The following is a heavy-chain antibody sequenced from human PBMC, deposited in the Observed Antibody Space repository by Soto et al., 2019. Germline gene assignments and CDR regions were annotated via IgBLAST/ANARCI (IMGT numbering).Heavy chain of an antibody. J-gene: IGHJ3*02. CDR2: ISYDGSNK. D-gene: IGHD2-8*01. Sequence: GGSLRLSCAASGFTFSSYGMHWVRQAPGKGLEWVAVISYDGSNKYYADSVKGRFTISRDNSKNTLYLQMNSLRAEDTAVYYCAKALWGYCTNGVCPYAFDIWGQGTMVTVSS. CDR1: GFTFSSYG. V-gene: IGHV3-30*18. CDR3: AKALWGYCTNGVCPYAFDI.